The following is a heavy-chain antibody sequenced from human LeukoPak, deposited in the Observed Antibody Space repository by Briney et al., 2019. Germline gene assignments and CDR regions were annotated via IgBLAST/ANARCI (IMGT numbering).Heavy chain of an antibody. V-gene: IGHV4-38-2*02. D-gene: IGHD2-2*01. Sequence: PSETLSLTCNVSGYSLNRGYYWGWIRQPPGKGLEWIGSVHHSGTTYYNPSLRSRVTISVDKSKNQISLEVTSVTAADTAVYYCARDRTQVVVVPAAPRSGYMDVWGKGTTVTVSS. CDR3: ARDRTQVVVVPAAPRSGYMDV. CDR2: VHHSGTT. J-gene: IGHJ6*03. CDR1: GYSLNRGYY.